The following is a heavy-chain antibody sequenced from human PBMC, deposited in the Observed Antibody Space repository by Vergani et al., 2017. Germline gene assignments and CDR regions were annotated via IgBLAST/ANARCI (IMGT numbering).Heavy chain of an antibody. CDR1: GYTFTSYY. CDR3: AREARGYGDYVGWFDP. J-gene: IGHJ5*02. CDR2: INPSGGST. Sequence: QVQLVQSGAEVKKPGASVKVSCKASGYTFTSYYMHWVRQAPGQGLEWMGIINPSGGSTSYAQKFQGRVTMTRDTSTSTVYMELSSLRSEDTAVYYCAREARGYGDYVGWFDPWGQGTLVTVSS. D-gene: IGHD4-17*01. V-gene: IGHV1-46*01.